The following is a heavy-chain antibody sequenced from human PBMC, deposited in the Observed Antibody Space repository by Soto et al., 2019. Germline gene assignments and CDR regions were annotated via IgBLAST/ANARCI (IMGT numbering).Heavy chain of an antibody. CDR3: VRDSPIGSTFSGYDGIDY. J-gene: IGHJ4*02. CDR2: ILPPLDTT. CDR1: GGTFSNDI. D-gene: IGHD5-12*01. V-gene: IGHV1-69*08. Sequence: QVQLVQSGAEVKKPGSSVKVSCKTSGGTFSNDIITWVRQAPGQGLEWMGRILPPLDTTNYAQKLQGRVTITADKSTGTAYMELNSLRSEDTAVYYCVRDSPIGSTFSGYDGIDYWGQGTLVTVSS.